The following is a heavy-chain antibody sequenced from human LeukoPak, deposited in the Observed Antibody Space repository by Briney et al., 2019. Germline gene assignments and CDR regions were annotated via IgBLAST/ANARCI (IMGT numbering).Heavy chain of an antibody. V-gene: IGHV4-61*01. CDR3: ARVPRTMVRGVIILGFDP. CDR2: IYYNWST. CDR1: GGTVSSDSYY. J-gene: IGHJ5*02. D-gene: IGHD3-10*01. Sequence: PSETLSLTCTVSGGTVSSDSYYWGWIRQPPGKGLEWIRYIYYNWSTNYNPSLKSRVTISVDTSKNQFCLKLSSVTAADTAVYYCARVPRTMVRGVIILGFDPWGQGTLVTVSS.